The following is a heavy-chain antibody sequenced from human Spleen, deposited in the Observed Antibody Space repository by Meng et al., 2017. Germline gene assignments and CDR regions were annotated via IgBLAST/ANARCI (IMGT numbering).Heavy chain of an antibody. Sequence: QGQLQQWGAGLLKPSETLSLTYAVYGGSFSGYYWSWVRHTPGKGLEWIGEIYNNGSTNSNPSLKSRVTISVDKSKNQFSLNLTSVTVADTAVYYCAREWYISGRYYFDYWGQGTLVTVSS. D-gene: IGHD6-19*01. CDR1: GGSFSGYY. CDR3: AREWYISGRYYFDY. V-gene: IGHV4-34*01. J-gene: IGHJ4*02. CDR2: IYNNGST.